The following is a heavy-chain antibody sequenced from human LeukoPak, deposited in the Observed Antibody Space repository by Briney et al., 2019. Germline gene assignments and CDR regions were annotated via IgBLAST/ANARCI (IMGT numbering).Heavy chain of an antibody. CDR3: ASYDSTRKGFDY. J-gene: IGHJ4*02. CDR2: INPDGGNT. Sequence: ASVKVSCKASGYTFTNSYIHWVRQAPGQVLEWMGLINPDGGNTNYAQNFQGRVTLTRDTSTSTVYMELSSLRSEDTAVYYCASYDSTRKGFDYWGQGTLVTVSS. V-gene: IGHV1-46*01. D-gene: IGHD3-22*01. CDR1: GYTFTNSY.